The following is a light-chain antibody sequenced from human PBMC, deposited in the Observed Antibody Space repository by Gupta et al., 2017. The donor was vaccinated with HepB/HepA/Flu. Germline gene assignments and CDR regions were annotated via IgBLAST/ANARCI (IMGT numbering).Light chain of an antibody. V-gene: IGLV1-40*03. CDR1: SSNIGAGRH. CDR3: QSFDDSLRGTV. J-gene: IGLJ1*01. CDR2: RYS. Sequence: QSFLTQPPSVSGAPGQRVTISCTGSSSNIGAGRHVHWYQQFPGTAPKVVIYRYSNRPSGVPDRFAGSRSGASASLTITGLQAEDEADYYGQSFDDSLRGTVFGSGTKVTVL.